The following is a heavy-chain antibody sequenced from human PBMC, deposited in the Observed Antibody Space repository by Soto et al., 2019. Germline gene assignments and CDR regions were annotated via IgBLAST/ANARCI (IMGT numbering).Heavy chain of an antibody. D-gene: IGHD6-19*01. CDR2: IYPGDSDT. CDR1: GYSFTSYW. CDR3: ARRNSSGFLYYYGMDV. J-gene: IGHJ6*02. Sequence: SGESLKISCKGSGYSFTSYWIGWVRQMPGKGLEWMGIIYPGDSDTRYSPSFQGQVTISADKSISTAYLQWSSLKASDTAMYYCARRNSSGFLYYYGMDVWGQGTTVTVSS. V-gene: IGHV5-51*01.